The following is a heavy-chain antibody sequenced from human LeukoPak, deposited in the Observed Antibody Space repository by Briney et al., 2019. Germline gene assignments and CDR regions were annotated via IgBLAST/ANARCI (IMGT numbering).Heavy chain of an antibody. D-gene: IGHD2-15*01. V-gene: IGHV1-2*02. Sequence: ASVKVSCKASGYTFTGYYMHWVRQAPGQGLEWMGWINPNSGGTNYAQKFQGRVTMTRDMSISTAYMELSRLRSDDTAVYYCARALGWICSGGSCRFDYWGQGTLVTVSS. CDR1: GYTFTGYY. CDR2: INPNSGGT. J-gene: IGHJ4*02. CDR3: ARALGWICSGGSCRFDY.